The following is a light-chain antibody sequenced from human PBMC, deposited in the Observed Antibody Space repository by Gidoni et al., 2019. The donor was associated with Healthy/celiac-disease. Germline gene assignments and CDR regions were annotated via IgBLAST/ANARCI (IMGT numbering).Light chain of an antibody. Sequence: QSVLTQPPSVSGAPGQRVTISCTGSSSNIGAGYDVHWYQQLPGTAPKLLIYVNSNRPEGGPDRFSGSKSGTSASLAITGLQAEDEADYYCQSYDSSLSGWVFGGGTKLTVL. CDR1: SSNIGAGYD. J-gene: IGLJ3*02. V-gene: IGLV1-40*01. CDR3: QSYDSSLSGWV. CDR2: VNS.